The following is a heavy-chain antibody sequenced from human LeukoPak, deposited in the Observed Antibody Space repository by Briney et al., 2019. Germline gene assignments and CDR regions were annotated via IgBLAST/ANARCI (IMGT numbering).Heavy chain of an antibody. D-gene: IGHD3-9*01. J-gene: IGHJ4*02. CDR1: GFTFSSYG. CDR3: ARVDAGNYGYESH. Sequence: PGRSLRLSCAASGFTFSSYGMHWVRQAPGKGLEWVAVISYDGSNKYYADSVKGRFTISRDNARNSLYLQMNSLRAEDTAVYYCARVDAGNYGYESHWGQGTLVTVSS. V-gene: IGHV3-30*03. CDR2: ISYDGSNK.